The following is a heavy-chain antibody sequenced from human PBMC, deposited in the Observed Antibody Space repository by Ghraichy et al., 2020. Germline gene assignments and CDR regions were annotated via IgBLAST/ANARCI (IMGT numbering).Heavy chain of an antibody. Sequence: SETLSLTCAVYGGSFSGYYWSWIRQPPGKGLEWIGEINHSGSTNYNPSLKSRVTISVDTSKNQFSLKLSSVTAADTAVYYCARGRRITMIVVVIRGYYFDYWGQGTLVTVSS. V-gene: IGHV4-34*01. CDR3: ARGRRITMIVVVIRGYYFDY. CDR1: GGSFSGYY. J-gene: IGHJ4*02. CDR2: INHSGST. D-gene: IGHD3-22*01.